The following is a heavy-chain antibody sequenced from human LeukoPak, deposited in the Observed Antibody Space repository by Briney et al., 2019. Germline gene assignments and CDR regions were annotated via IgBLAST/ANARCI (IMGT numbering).Heavy chain of an antibody. CDR2: MNPNSGNT. CDR3: ARGVGIVSTISKKHFDD. CDR1: GYTFTSYD. V-gene: IGHV1-8*01. J-gene: IGHJ4*02. D-gene: IGHD5/OR15-5a*01. Sequence: GASVKVSCKASGYTFTSYDINWVRQATGQGLEWMGWMNPNSGNTGYAQKFQGRVNMTRNTSINTAYMELSSLRSEDTAIYYCARGVGIVSTISKKHFDDWGQGTLVTVSS.